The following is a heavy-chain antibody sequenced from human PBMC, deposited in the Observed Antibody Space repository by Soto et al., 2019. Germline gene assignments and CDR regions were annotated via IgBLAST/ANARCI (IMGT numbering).Heavy chain of an antibody. CDR2: ISGNGGST. V-gene: IGHV3-23*01. J-gene: IGHJ6*02. CDR1: GFTFSSYA. Sequence: EVQLLESGGGLVQPGGSLRLSCAASGFTFSSYAMNWVRQAPGKGLEWVSHISGNGGSTYYADSVKGRFTISRDNSKNTLYLQMDSLRPEDAAVYHCANLLNVAAAGSPHYYGVDVWGQGTTVTVS. D-gene: IGHD6-13*01. CDR3: ANLLNVAAAGSPHYYGVDV.